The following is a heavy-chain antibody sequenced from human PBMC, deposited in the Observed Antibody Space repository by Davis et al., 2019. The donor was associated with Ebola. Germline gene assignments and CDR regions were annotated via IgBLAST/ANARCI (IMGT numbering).Heavy chain of an antibody. V-gene: IGHV4-39*01. CDR3: ASYDFWSGLVDY. Sequence: SETLSLTCTVSGGSVTSSRYYWAWIRQPPGKGLELIATISYVGSPFYNPSLQSRLTISLDTSKNHFSLKLSSVTAADTAVYYCASYDFWSGLVDYWGQGTLVTVSS. J-gene: IGHJ4*02. CDR2: ISYVGSP. D-gene: IGHD3-3*01. CDR1: GGSVTSSRYY.